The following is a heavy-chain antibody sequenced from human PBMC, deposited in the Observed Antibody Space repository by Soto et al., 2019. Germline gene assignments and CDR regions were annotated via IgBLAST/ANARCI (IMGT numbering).Heavy chain of an antibody. D-gene: IGHD3-22*01. V-gene: IGHV1-24*01. CDR1: GYTLTELS. CDR2: FDPEDGET. Sequence: ASVKFSCKVSGYTLTELSMHWVRQAPGKGLEWMGGFDPEDGETIYAQKFQGRVTMTEDTSTDTAYMELSSLRSEDTAVYYCATGPLYYYDSSGYLVYWGQGTLVTVSS. J-gene: IGHJ4*02. CDR3: ATGPLYYYDSSGYLVY.